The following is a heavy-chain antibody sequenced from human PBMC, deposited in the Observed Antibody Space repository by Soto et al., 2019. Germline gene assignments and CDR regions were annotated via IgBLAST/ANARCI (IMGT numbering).Heavy chain of an antibody. D-gene: IGHD5-12*01. CDR1: GYTFSDYY. V-gene: IGHV1-2*02. J-gene: IGHJ6*03. CDR2: INPNSGDT. CDR3: ARESGGATATLDYYYFYMDV. Sequence: QVQLVQSGAEVKKPGASVTVSCKASGYTFSDYYLHWVRQAPGQGPEWMGWINPNSGDTKYAQKFRGRVTMTRDTSVRTAFMELNRLKSDDTAVYYCARESGGATATLDYYYFYMDVWGEGTTVTVSS.